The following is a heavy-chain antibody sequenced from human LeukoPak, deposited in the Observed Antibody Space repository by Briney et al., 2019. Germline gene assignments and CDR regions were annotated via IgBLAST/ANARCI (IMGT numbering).Heavy chain of an antibody. CDR3: ASRGYYYDSDLLFDY. CDR2: INHSGST. D-gene: IGHD3-22*01. J-gene: IGHJ4*02. V-gene: IGHV4-34*01. Sequence: PSETLSLTCAVYGGSFSGYYWSWIRQPPGKGLEWIGEINHSGSTNYNPSLKSRVTISVDTSKNQFSLKLSSVTAADTAVYYCASRGYYYDSDLLFDYWGQGTLVTVSS. CDR1: GGSFSGYY.